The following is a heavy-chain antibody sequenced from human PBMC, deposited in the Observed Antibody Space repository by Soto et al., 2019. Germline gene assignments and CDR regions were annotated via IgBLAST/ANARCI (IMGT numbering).Heavy chain of an antibody. CDR2: INPNSGGT. CDR1: GYTFTGYY. CDR3: AREKGMEQQLAFDI. Sequence: ASVKVSCKASGYTFTGYYMHWVRQAPGQGLEWMGWINPNSGGTNYAQKFQGWVTMTRDTSISTAYMELSRLRSDDTAVYYCAREKGMEQQLAFDIWGQGTMVTVSS. D-gene: IGHD6-13*01. J-gene: IGHJ3*02. V-gene: IGHV1-2*04.